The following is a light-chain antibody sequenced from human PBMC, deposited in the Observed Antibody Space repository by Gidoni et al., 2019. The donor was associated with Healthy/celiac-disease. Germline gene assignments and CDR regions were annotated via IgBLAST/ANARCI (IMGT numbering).Light chain of an antibody. CDR2: DNN. CDR3: GTWDSSLSAYV. V-gene: IGLV1-51*01. Sequence: QSVLTQPPSVAAAHGQKVTISCSGSSSNIGNNSVSWYQQLPGPAPKHLIYDNNKRPSGIPDRFSGSKSGTSATLGITGLQTGDDADYYCGTWDSSLSAYVFGTGTKVTVL. J-gene: IGLJ1*01. CDR1: SSNIGNNS.